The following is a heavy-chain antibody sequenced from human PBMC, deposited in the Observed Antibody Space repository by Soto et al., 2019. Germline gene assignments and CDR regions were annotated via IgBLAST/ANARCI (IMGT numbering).Heavy chain of an antibody. Sequence: SLRLSCAASGFTFSSYGMHWVRQAPGKGLEWVAVISYDGSNKYYADSVKGRFTISRDNSKSTLYLQMNSLRAEDTAVYYYAKDPAVDSGYDYEDYYYYMDVWGKGTTVTVSS. CDR1: GFTFSSYG. V-gene: IGHV3-30*18. D-gene: IGHD5-12*01. CDR2: ISYDGSNK. J-gene: IGHJ6*03. CDR3: AKDPAVDSGYDYEDYYYYMDV.